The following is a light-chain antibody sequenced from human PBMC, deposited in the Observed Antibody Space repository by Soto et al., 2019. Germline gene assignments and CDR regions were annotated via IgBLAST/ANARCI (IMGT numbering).Light chain of an antibody. CDR1: QDIASF. CDR3: QQLNSYPT. J-gene: IGKJ3*01. Sequence: DIQLTQSPSFLSASVGDSVTITCRASQDIASFLGWYQQKPGKAPELLMYAASTFQSGVPSRFSGSGSGTEFTLTISNLQPEDFATYYCQQLNSYPTFGPGTKVDI. CDR2: AAS. V-gene: IGKV1-9*01.